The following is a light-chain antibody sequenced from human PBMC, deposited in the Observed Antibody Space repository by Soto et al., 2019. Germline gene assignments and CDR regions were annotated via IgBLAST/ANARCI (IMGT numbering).Light chain of an antibody. CDR2: AAS. CDR3: QKYDSAPLFT. V-gene: IGKV1-27*01. CDR1: QGISNY. Sequence: DIQMTQSPSSLSASVGDRVTITCRASQGISNYVAWYQQRPGKAPKLLIYAASTLQSGGPPRFSGSESGTDFTLTISGLQPEDVATYYCQKYDSAPLFTFGPGTKVEIK. J-gene: IGKJ3*01.